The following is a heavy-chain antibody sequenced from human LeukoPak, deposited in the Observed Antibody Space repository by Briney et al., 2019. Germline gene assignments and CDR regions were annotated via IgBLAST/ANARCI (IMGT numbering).Heavy chain of an antibody. CDR1: GFPFRNYA. Sequence: GGSLRLSCAASGFPFRNYAMTWAGRAPGKGLEWVSTVRGSGDSTFYADSVKGRFTISRDNSKNTLYLQMSSLRAEDTAVYYCAKGGFFSSFDPWGQGTLVTVSS. J-gene: IGHJ5*02. CDR3: AKGGFFSSFDP. D-gene: IGHD3-16*01. CDR2: VRGSGDST. V-gene: IGHV3-23*01.